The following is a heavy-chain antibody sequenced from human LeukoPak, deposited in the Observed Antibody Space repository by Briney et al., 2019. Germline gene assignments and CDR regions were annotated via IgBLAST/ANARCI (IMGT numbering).Heavy chain of an antibody. CDR2: FYYSGAT. V-gene: IGHV4-59*01. CDR3: ARRNDFDI. J-gene: IGHJ3*02. Sequence: SETLSLTCAVSGGSLTGYFWTWIRQPPGKGLEWIGHFYYSGATYYNPSLGSRVSISIDTSKTEFSLELNSVTGADTAVYFCARRNDFDIWGQGTMVTVSS. CDR1: GGSLTGYF.